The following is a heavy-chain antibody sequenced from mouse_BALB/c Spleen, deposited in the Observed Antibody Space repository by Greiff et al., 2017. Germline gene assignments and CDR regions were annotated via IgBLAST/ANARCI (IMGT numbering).Heavy chain of an antibody. J-gene: IGHJ3*01. V-gene: IGHV5-4*02. CDR3: ARDRPGLFAY. D-gene: IGHD3-1*01. CDR2: ISDGGSYT. Sequence: EVNVVESGGGLVKPGGSLKLSCAASGFTFSDYYMYWVRQTPEKRLEWVATISDGGSYTYYPDSVKGRFTISRDNAKNNLYLQMSSLKSEDTAMYYCARDRPGLFAYWGQGTPVTVSA. CDR1: GFTFSDYY.